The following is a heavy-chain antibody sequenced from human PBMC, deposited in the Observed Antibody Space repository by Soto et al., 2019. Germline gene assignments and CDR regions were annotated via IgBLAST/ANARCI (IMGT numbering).Heavy chain of an antibody. Sequence: SETLSLTCSVYGGSFSGYYLSWIRQPPGKGLEWIGEINHSGSTNYNPSLKSRVTISVDTSKNQFSLKLSSVTAADTAVYYCARRRTTVTNDYWGQGRLVTVSS. CDR1: GGSFSGYY. D-gene: IGHD4-17*01. J-gene: IGHJ4*02. V-gene: IGHV4-34*01. CDR3: ARRRTTVTNDY. CDR2: INHSGST.